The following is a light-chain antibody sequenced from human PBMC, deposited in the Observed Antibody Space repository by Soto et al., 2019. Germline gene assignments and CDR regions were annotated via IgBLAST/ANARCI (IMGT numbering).Light chain of an antibody. J-gene: IGKJ4*01. Sequence: PGERVTLSCRASHSVITNLAWYQHKPGQAPRLLIYGASTRAAGIPARFSGSGSGTEFTLTISSLESEDFGFYYCQQYNDWPLPTFGGGTKVEIK. V-gene: IGKV3-15*01. CDR3: QQYNDWPLPT. CDR2: GAS. CDR1: HSVITN.